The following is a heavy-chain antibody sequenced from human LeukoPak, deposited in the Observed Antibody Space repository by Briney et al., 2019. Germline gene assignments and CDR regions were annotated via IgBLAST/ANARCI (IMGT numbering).Heavy chain of an antibody. V-gene: IGHV3-23*01. Sequence: GGSLRLSCAASGFTFSSYAMSWVRQAPGKGLEWVSAISGSGGSTYYADSVKGRFTISRDNSKNTLYLQMNSLRAEDTAVYYCAKDSNSGYCSGGSCYSGVNWFDPWGQGTLVTVSS. CDR2: ISGSGGST. D-gene: IGHD2-15*01. J-gene: IGHJ5*02. CDR1: GFTFSSYA. CDR3: AKDSNSGYCSGGSCYSGVNWFDP.